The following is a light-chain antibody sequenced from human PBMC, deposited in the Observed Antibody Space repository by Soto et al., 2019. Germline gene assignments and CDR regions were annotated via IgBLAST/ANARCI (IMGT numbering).Light chain of an antibody. CDR2: DVT. J-gene: IGLJ3*02. CDR3: FSYAATSVLM. CDR1: SSDIGAYNY. Sequence: QSALNQPRSVSGSPGPAVTISCTGTSSDIGAYNYVSCYQHHPGRAPKLMICDVTKRPSGVPDRFSGSKSGNTASLTISGLHAEDEADYYCFSYAATSVLMFGGGTKLTVL. V-gene: IGLV2-11*01.